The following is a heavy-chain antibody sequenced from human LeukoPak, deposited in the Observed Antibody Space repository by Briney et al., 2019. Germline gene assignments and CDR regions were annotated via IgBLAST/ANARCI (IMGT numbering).Heavy chain of an antibody. CDR1: GFTFSTYS. Sequence: GGSLRLSCAASGFTFSTYSMNWVRQAPGKGLEWVSSISSSSSYIYYADSVKGRFTISRDNSKNTLYLQMNSLRAEDTAVYYCAAGVVAATYFDYWGQGTLVTVSS. CDR3: AAGVVAATYFDY. J-gene: IGHJ4*02. V-gene: IGHV3-21*04. CDR2: ISSSSSYI. D-gene: IGHD2-15*01.